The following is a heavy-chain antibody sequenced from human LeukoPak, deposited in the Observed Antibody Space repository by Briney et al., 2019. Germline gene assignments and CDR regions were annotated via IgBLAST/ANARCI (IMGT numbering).Heavy chain of an antibody. Sequence: GSSLRLSCAASGFTFSSYAMHWVREAPGKGVEWVAVISYDGSNKYYADSVKGRFTISRDNSKNTQYLQMNSLRAEDTAVYYCARGGHGYDSSGYYLWGQGTLVTVSS. V-gene: IGHV3-30*04. CDR3: ARGGHGYDSSGYYL. CDR2: ISYDGSNK. J-gene: IGHJ5*02. D-gene: IGHD3-22*01. CDR1: GFTFSSYA.